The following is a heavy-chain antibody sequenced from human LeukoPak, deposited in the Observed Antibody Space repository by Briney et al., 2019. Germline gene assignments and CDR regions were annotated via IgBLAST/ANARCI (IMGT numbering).Heavy chain of an antibody. D-gene: IGHD2-15*01. CDR3: ARQDGGSPDAFDI. Sequence: PGESLTISCKGSGYSFTSYWISWVRQMPGKGLEWMGRIDPSDSYSNYSPSFQGHVTISADKSIRTAYLQWSSLKASDTAMYYCARQDGGSPDAFDIWGQGTMVTVSS. J-gene: IGHJ3*02. V-gene: IGHV5-10-1*01. CDR1: GYSFTSYW. CDR2: IDPSDSYS.